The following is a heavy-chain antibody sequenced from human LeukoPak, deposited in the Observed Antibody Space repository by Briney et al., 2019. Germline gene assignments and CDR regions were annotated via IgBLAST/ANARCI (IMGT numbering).Heavy chain of an antibody. CDR2: ISYDGSNK. D-gene: IGHD3-10*01. J-gene: IGHJ4*02. CDR1: GFTFSSYA. V-gene: IGHV3-30-3*01. CDR3: ARGVGNYGLWFGELPVDY. Sequence: PGGSLRLSCAASGFTFSSYAMHWVRQAPGKGLEWVAVISYDGSNKYYADSVKGRFTISRDNSKNTLYLQMNSLRAEDTAVYYCARGVGNYGLWFGELPVDYWGQGTLVTVSS.